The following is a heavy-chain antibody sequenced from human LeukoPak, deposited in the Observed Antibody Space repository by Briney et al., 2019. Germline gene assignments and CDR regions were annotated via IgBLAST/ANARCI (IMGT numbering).Heavy chain of an antibody. CDR2: ISYDGSNK. J-gene: IGHJ2*01. Sequence: GGTLRLSCAASGFTFSRDGMHWVRQAPGKGLEWVAVISYDGSNKDYADSVKGRFTISRDDSKNTLYLQMNSLRAEDTAVYYCAKEGIAVAGSSYWFFGLWGRGTLVTVSS. V-gene: IGHV3-30*18. CDR3: AKEGIAVAGSSYWFFGL. D-gene: IGHD6-19*01. CDR1: GFTFSRDG.